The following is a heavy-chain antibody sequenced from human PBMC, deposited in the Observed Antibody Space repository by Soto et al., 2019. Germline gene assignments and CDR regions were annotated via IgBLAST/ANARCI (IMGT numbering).Heavy chain of an antibody. J-gene: IGHJ4*02. Sequence: ASVKVSCKASGGTFSSYAISWVRQAPGQGLEWMGGIIPIFGTANYAQKFQGRVTITADESTSTAYMELSSLRSEDTAVYYCARLSAPGLITIFGVVNQGDFDYWGQGTLVTVSS. D-gene: IGHD3-3*01. V-gene: IGHV1-69*13. CDR1: GGTFSSYA. CDR3: ARLSAPGLITIFGVVNQGDFDY. CDR2: IIPIFGTA.